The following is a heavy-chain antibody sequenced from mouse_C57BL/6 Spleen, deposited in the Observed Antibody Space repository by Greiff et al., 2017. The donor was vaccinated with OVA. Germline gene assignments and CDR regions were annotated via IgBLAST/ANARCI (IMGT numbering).Heavy chain of an antibody. V-gene: IGHV1-81*01. J-gene: IGHJ4*01. D-gene: IGHD1-1*01. Sequence: QVQLKESGAELARPGASVKLSCKASGYTFTSYGISWVKQRTGQGLEWIGEIYPRSGNTYYNEKFKGKATLTADKSSSTAYMELRSPTSEDSAVYFCAFTTVVAPYAMDYWGQGTSVTVSS. CDR2: IYPRSGNT. CDR3: AFTTVVAPYAMDY. CDR1: GYTFTSYG.